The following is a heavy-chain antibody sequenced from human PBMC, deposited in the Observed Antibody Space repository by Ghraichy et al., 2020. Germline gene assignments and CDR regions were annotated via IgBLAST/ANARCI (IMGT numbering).Heavy chain of an antibody. CDR3: ARGDVPADYGMDV. J-gene: IGHJ6*02. Sequence: SQTLSLTCAVYGGSFSGYYWSWIRQPPGKGLEWIGEINHSGSTNYNPSLKSRVTISVDTSKNQFSLKLSSVTAADTAVYYCARGDVPADYGMDVWGQGTTVTVS. V-gene: IGHV4-34*01. D-gene: IGHD1-14*01. CDR1: GGSFSGYY. CDR2: INHSGST.